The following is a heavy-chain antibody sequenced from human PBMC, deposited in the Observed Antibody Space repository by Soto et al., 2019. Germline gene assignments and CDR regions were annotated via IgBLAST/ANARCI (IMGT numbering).Heavy chain of an antibody. CDR3: GRLEGLATISYYFDY. CDR2: INHSGST. V-gene: IGHV4-34*01. CDR1: GGSFSGYY. J-gene: IGHJ4*02. D-gene: IGHD3-9*01. Sequence: SETLSLTCAVYGGSFSGYYWSWIRQPPGKGLEWIGEINHSGSTNYNPSLKSRVTISVDTSKNQFSLKLMSLSAADTAVYYCGRLEGLATISYYFDYWGRGALVTVSS.